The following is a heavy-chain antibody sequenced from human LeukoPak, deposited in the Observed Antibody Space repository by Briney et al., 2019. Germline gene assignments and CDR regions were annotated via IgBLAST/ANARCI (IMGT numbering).Heavy chain of an antibody. CDR2: MNPISGNT. J-gene: IGHJ5*02. CDR3: ARGIMWSPSIFDP. Sequence: GASVKLSCKASGYTFTSYDINWGRQATEQGVEWMGWMNPISGNTGYAQNFQGRVHMTRNTPISTAYMELSSLRSEDRAVYYCARGIMWSPSIFDPWGQGTLVTVSS. CDR1: GYTFTSYD. D-gene: IGHD2-21*01. V-gene: IGHV1-8*02.